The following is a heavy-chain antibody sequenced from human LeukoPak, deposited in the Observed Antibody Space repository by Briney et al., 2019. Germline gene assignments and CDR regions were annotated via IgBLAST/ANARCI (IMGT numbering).Heavy chain of an antibody. V-gene: IGHV4-34*01. D-gene: IGHD6-19*01. CDR3: ASERRYSSGRWDYYFDY. CDR2: INHSGST. J-gene: IGHJ4*02. CDR1: GGSFSGYY. Sequence: SETLSLTCAVYGGSFSGYYWSWIRQPPGKGLEWIGEINHSGSTKYNPSLKSRVTISVDTPKNQFSLRLSSVTAADTAVYYCASERRYSSGRWDYYFDYWGQGTLVTVSS.